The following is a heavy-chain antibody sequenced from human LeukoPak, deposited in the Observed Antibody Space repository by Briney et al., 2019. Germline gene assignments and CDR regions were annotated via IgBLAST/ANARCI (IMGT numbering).Heavy chain of an antibody. CDR2: IYPGDSDT. CDR1: GYSFTSYW. D-gene: IGHD4-17*01. CDR3: ARTFGRDYAHYYMDV. J-gene: IGHJ6*03. V-gene: IGHV5-51*01. Sequence: GESLKISCKGSGYSFTSYWIGWVRQMPGKGLEWMGIIYPGDSDTRYSPSFQGQVTISADKSISTAYLQWSSLKASDTAMYYCARTFGRDYAHYYMDVWGKGTTVTVSS.